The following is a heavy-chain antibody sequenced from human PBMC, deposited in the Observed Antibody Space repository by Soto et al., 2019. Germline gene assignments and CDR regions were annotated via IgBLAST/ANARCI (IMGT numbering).Heavy chain of an antibody. J-gene: IGHJ5*02. CDR1: GFTFSDYY. D-gene: IGHD3-10*01. CDR3: ARMYYYSSGEHTWLDP. V-gene: IGHV3-11*05. CDR2: ISTSSIYT. Sequence: QVQLVESGGGLVKPGGSLRLSCAASGFTFSDYYMSWIRQAPGRGLEWISYISTSSIYTISADSVKGRFTISRDNAKNSLNLQMNSLRAEVTAVYYCARMYYYSSGEHTWLDPWGQGTLVTVSS.